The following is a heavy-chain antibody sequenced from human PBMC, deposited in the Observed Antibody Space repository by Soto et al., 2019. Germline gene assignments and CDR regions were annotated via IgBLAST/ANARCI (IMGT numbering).Heavy chain of an antibody. D-gene: IGHD3-3*01. CDR3: ARDIGDFWRGSRAFDI. Sequence: QVQLQESGPGLVKPSQTLSLTCTVSGGSISSGGYYWIWIRQHPGKGLEWIGYIYYSGSTYYHPSLKRRVSISIDTPKNQCSLKLSSVTVADTAVYYCARDIGDFWRGSRAFDIWDQGTMVTVSS. CDR2: IYYSGST. CDR1: GGSISSGGYY. V-gene: IGHV4-31*03. J-gene: IGHJ3*02.